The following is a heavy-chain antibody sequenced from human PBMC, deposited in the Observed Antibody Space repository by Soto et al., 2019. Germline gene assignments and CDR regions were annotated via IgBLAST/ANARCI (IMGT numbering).Heavy chain of an antibody. J-gene: IGHJ4*02. CDR1: GFTFSSYW. CDR3: ARGTLTSIDMVDY. D-gene: IGHD2-21*01. Sequence: EVQLVESGGALVQPGGSLRLSCAASGFTFSSYWMHWVRQGPGKGLVWVSRISGAGTRTNYADSVRGRFTVPRDNAKNTLYLQINSLTAEDTAVYYCARGTLTSIDMVDYWGQGTLVTVSS. CDR2: ISGAGTRT. V-gene: IGHV3-74*01.